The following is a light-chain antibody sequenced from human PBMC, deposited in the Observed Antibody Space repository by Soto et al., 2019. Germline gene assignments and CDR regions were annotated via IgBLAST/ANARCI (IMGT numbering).Light chain of an antibody. V-gene: IGKV3-11*01. Sequence: EIVLTQSPATLSLSPGERATLSCRASKGFGDSLGWYQQKPGQAPRLLIYDASQRATGVPARFSASGSGTDFTLTISSLEPEDFAIYYCQQREDWPRAFGGGTKVEFK. J-gene: IGKJ4*01. CDR2: DAS. CDR1: KGFGDS. CDR3: QQREDWPRA.